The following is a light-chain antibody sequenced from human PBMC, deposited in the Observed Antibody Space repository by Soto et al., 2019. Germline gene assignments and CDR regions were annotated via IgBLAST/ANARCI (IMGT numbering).Light chain of an antibody. CDR2: GAS. V-gene: IGKV3-15*01. Sequence: EIVMTQSPATLSVSPGERATLSCRASQSVSSNLAWYQQKPGQAPRLLIYGASTRATGIPARFSGSGSGTEFTLTISSLQSEDFAVYYCQQYNNCHPKYTFGQGTKLESK. CDR1: QSVSSN. CDR3: QQYNNCHPKYT. J-gene: IGKJ2*01.